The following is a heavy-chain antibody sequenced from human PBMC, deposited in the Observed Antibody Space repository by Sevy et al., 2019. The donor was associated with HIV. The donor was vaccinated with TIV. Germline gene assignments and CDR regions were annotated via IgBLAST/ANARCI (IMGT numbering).Heavy chain of an antibody. CDR3: ARWHDFRSGYYTGYYYGMDV. D-gene: IGHD3-3*01. CDR1: GGSISSGGYY. V-gene: IGHV4-31*03. Sequence: SETLSLTCTVSGGSISSGGYYWTWIRQHPGKGLEWIGYIYYSGTTYYNPSLKSRVTISVDTSKNQFSLKLSSVTAADTAVYYCARWHDFRSGYYTGYYYGMDVWGQGTTVTVSS. J-gene: IGHJ6*02. CDR2: IYYSGTT.